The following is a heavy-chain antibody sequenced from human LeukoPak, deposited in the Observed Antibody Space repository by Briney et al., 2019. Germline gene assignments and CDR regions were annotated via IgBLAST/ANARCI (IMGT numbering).Heavy chain of an antibody. CDR3: AILRLETQGAY. D-gene: IGHD3-16*01. CDR2: ISHDGNSK. J-gene: IGHJ4*02. Sequence: GGSLRLSCAASGFTFSSYAMHWVRQAPGKGLEWVAVISHDGNSKYYSDSVKGRFTVSRDNSKSTLFLQMNSLRAEDTAVYYCAILRLETQGAYWGQGTLVTVSS. CDR1: GFTFSSYA. V-gene: IGHV3-30*04.